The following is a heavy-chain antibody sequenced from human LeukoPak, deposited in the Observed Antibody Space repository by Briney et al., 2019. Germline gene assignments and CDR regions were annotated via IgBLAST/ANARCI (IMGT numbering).Heavy chain of an antibody. CDR1: GGSISSGGYY. J-gene: IGHJ4*02. CDR2: IYYSGST. V-gene: IGHV4-31*03. D-gene: IGHD3-22*01. CDR3: AGEGVNYYDSSGYYAVY. Sequence: SQTLSLTCTVSGGSISSGGYYWSWIRQHPGKGLEWIGYIYYSGSTYYNPSLKSRVTISVDTSKNQFSLKLSSVTAADTAVYYCAGEGVNYYDSSGYYAVYWGQGTLVTVSS.